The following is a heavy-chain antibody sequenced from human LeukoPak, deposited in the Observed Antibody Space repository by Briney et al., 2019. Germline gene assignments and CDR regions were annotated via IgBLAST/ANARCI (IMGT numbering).Heavy chain of an antibody. V-gene: IGHV4-39*01. D-gene: IGHD2-2*01. CDR2: IYYSGST. CDR1: GGSISSSSHY. J-gene: IGHJ4*02. CDR3: ARQSSYCSSTSCLNFDY. Sequence: SETLSLTCTVSGGSISSSSHYWGWIRQPSGKGLECIGGIYYSGSTYYNPSLKSRVTISVDTSTNQFSLKLSSVTAADTAVYYCARQSSYCSSTSCLNFDYWGQGTLVTVSS.